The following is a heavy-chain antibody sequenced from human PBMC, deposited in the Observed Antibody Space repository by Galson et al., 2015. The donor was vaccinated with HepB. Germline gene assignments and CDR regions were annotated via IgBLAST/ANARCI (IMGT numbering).Heavy chain of an antibody. D-gene: IGHD2-21*02. Sequence: SLRLSCAASGFILTRYAFSWVRQAPGKGLEWVSSIGGSGGSTYYADSVKGRFTFSRDNSKNTVYLQMSSLRVEDTAVYYCAKVAILGVTPHYFDYWGQGTRVTVSS. CDR3: AKVAILGVTPHYFDY. CDR1: GFILTRYA. J-gene: IGHJ4*02. CDR2: IGGSGGST. V-gene: IGHV3-23*01.